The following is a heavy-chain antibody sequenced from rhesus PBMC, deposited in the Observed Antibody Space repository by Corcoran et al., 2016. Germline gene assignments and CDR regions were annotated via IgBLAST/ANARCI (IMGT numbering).Heavy chain of an antibody. CDR3: TRGVLPGLEWLFPLES. CDR1: GFTFSSSA. V-gene: IGHV3-118*01. CDR2: IRSKSNRAEN. J-gene: IGHJ1*01. Sequence: EVQLVESGGGLVQLGGSVRLSCAASGFTFSSSAMPWVRQASGKGLGWVGRIRSKSNRAENENSASLKGRVTISMDTSKNQAYLKLNSVNTEDTAVYYCTRGVLPGLEWLFPLESWGQGALVTVSS. D-gene: IGHD3-3*01.